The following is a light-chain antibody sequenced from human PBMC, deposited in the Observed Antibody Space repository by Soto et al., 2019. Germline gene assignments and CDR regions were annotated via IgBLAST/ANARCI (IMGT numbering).Light chain of an antibody. J-gene: IGKJ4*01. CDR3: QQYCSYPPLT. V-gene: IGKV3-20*01. Sequence: EIVMTQSPGTLSLSPGERATLSCRAIQSVSSCYLACYQQKPGQAPRLLIYGASSRATAIPDRFSSSGSGTNFTLNSSRLEPEDFAVYYCQQYCSYPPLTFGGGTKVDIK. CDR1: QSVSSCY. CDR2: GAS.